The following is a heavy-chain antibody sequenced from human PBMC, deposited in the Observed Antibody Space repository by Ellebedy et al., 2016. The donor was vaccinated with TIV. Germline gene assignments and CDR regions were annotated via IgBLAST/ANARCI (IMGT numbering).Heavy chain of an antibody. CDR2: ISAYNGNT. Sequence: ASVKVSCKASGYTFTSYGITWVRQAPGQGHEWMGWISAYNGNTNYAQKLQGRVTMTTDTSTSTAYMELRSLRSDDTAMYYCARGYDSSGYYYGRDAFDIWGQGTMVTVSS. CDR3: ARGYDSSGYYYGRDAFDI. CDR1: GYTFTSYG. D-gene: IGHD3-22*01. J-gene: IGHJ3*02. V-gene: IGHV1-18*01.